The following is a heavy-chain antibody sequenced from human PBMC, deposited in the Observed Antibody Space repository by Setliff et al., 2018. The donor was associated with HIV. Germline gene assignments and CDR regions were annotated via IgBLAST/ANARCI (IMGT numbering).Heavy chain of an antibody. D-gene: IGHD1-1*01. CDR1: GGTFSSYA. J-gene: IGHJ4*02. CDR3: ATRGRDLGFDY. V-gene: IGHV1-69*10. CDR2: IIPMLGIT. Sequence: ASVKVSCKAYGGTFSSYATTWVRQAPGQGLECMGGIIPMLGITNYAQRFQGRLTITADEYTGTAYMELSSLRSEDTAVYYCATRGRDLGFDYWGQGTLVTVSS.